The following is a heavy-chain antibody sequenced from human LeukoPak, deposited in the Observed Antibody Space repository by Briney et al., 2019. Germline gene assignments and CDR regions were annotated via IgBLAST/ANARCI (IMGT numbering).Heavy chain of an antibody. Sequence: PSETLSLTCTVSGGSISSSSYYWGWIRQPPGKGLEWIGSISYSGSTYYNPSLKSRVTISVDTSKNQFSLKLSSVTAADTAVYYCARGPFLRNGGYVRVGWFDPWGQGTLVTVSS. D-gene: IGHD5-12*01. CDR2: ISYSGST. J-gene: IGHJ5*02. V-gene: IGHV4-39*07. CDR3: ARGPFLRNGGYVRVGWFDP. CDR1: GGSISSSSYY.